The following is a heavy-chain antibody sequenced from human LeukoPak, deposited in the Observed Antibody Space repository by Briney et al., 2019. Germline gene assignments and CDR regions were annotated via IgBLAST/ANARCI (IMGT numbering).Heavy chain of an antibody. CDR2: INHSGST. V-gene: IGHV4-34*01. J-gene: IGHJ5*02. CDR3: ARGPRVPRIYCSGGSCYSNWFDP. CDR1: GGSFSGYY. Sequence: SETLSLTCAVYGGSFSGYYWSWIRQPPGKGLEWIGEINHSGSTNYHPSLKSRVTISVDTSKVQLSLKLSSVTAGDAAVYYCARGPRVPRIYCSGGSCYSNWFDPWGQGTLVTVSS. D-gene: IGHD2-15*01.